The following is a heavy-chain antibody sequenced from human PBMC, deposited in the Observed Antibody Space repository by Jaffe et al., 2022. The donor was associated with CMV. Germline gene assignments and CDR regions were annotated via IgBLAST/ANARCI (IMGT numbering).Heavy chain of an antibody. V-gene: IGHV3-21*01. J-gene: IGHJ6*02. CDR1: GFTFSSYS. D-gene: IGHD4-4*01. CDR3: ARSGSTQKYYYYGMDV. CDR2: ISSSSSYI. Sequence: EVQLVESGGGLVKPGGSLRLSCAASGFTFSSYSMNWVRQAPGKGLEWVSSISSSSSYIYYADSVKGRFTISRDNAKNSLYLQMNSLRAEDTAVYYCARSGSTQKYYYYGMDVWGQGTTVTVSS.